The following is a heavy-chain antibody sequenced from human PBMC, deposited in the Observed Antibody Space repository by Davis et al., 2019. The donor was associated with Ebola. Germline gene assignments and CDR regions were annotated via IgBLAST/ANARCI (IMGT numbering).Heavy chain of an antibody. CDR3: ARGRSPRGFRGTSGYMDV. V-gene: IGHV3-30*04. CDR1: GFTFSTYA. CDR2: ISYDGSKK. D-gene: IGHD3-10*01. J-gene: IGHJ6*03. Sequence: GESLKISCAASGFTFSTYAMHWVRQAPGKGLEWVTLISYDGSKKDYADSVKGRFTISRDNSKNTLYVQMNSLRAEDTAVYYCARGRSPRGFRGTSGYMDVWGKGTTVTVSS.